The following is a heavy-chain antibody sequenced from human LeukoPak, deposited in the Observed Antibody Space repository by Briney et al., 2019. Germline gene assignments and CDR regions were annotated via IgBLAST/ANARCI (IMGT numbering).Heavy chain of an antibody. Sequence: SGPTLVKPTQTLTLTCTFSGFSLSSSGVGVGWIRQPPGKALEWLALIYWNDDKRYSPSLKSRLTITKDTSKDQVVLTMTNMDPVDTATYYCAHRLFVGYNYGRGAYDYWGQGTLVTVSS. J-gene: IGHJ4*02. CDR1: GFSLSSSGVG. CDR2: IYWNDDK. CDR3: AHRLFVGYNYGRGAYDY. D-gene: IGHD5-18*01. V-gene: IGHV2-5*01.